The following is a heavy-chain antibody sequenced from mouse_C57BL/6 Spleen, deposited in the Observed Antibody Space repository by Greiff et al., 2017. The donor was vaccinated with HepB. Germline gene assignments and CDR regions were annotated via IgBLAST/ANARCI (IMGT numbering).Heavy chain of an antibody. Sequence: QVQLQQSGAELVKPGASVKISCKASGYAFSSYWMNWVKQRPGKGLEWIGQIYPGDGDTNYNGKFKGKATLTADKSSSTAYMQLSSLTSEDSAVYFCARVRWLLRNYAMDYWGQGTSVTVSS. CDR2: IYPGDGDT. J-gene: IGHJ4*01. CDR1: GYAFSSYW. D-gene: IGHD2-3*01. V-gene: IGHV1-80*01. CDR3: ARVRWLLRNYAMDY.